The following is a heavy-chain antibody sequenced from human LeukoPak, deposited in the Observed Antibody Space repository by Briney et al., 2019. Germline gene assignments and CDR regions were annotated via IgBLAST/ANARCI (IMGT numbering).Heavy chain of an antibody. CDR1: GFTVSSNY. D-gene: IGHD3-16*02. V-gene: IGHV3-53*01. CDR2: IYSGGST. J-gene: IGHJ4*02. Sequence: PGGSLRLSCAASGFTVSSNYMSWVRQAPGKGLEWVSVIYSGGSTYYADSVKGRFTISRDNSKNTLYLQMNSLRAEDTAVYYCAKEGSYYDYVWGSYRPFDYWGQGTLVTVSS. CDR3: AKEGSYYDYVWGSYRPFDY.